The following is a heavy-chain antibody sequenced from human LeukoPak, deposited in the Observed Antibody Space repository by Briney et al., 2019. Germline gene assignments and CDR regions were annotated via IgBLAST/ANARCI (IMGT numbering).Heavy chain of an antibody. CDR3: ARQVAYYDSSGYLTDYYYGMDV. Sequence: ASVKVSCKASGYTFTSYAMHWVRQAPGQRLEWMGWINAGNGNTKYSQKFQGRVTITRDTSASTAYMELSSLRSEDTAVYYCARQVAYYDSSGYLTDYYYGMDVWGQGTTVTVSS. CDR1: GYTFTSYA. CDR2: INAGNGNT. D-gene: IGHD3-22*01. V-gene: IGHV1-3*01. J-gene: IGHJ6*02.